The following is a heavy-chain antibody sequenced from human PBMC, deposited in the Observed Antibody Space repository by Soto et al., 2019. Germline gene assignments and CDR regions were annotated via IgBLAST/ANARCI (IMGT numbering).Heavy chain of an antibody. V-gene: IGHV3-74*01. J-gene: IGHJ1*01. D-gene: IGHD3-22*01. CDR2: INSDGSVT. CDR3: ARDRFDSSGYYYCFQR. CDR1: GSTFSSDW. Sequence: GGSLRLSCAASGSTFSSDWIHWVRQAPGKGLVWVSHINSDGSVTKYADSVKGRFTISRDNAKNTLYQQMNSLREDDTAVYYCARDRFDSSGYYYCFQRRRQRTRVTASS.